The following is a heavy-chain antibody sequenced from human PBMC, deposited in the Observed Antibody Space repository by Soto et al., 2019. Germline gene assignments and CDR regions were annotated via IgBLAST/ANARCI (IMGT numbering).Heavy chain of an antibody. D-gene: IGHD6-19*01. CDR1: GFTFSSYW. J-gene: IGHJ4*02. V-gene: IGHV3-7*03. Sequence: PGGSLRLSCAASGFTFSSYWMSWVRQAPGKGLEWVANIKQDGSEKYYVDSVKGRFTISRDNAKNSLYLQMNSLRAEDTAVYYCARDTSHSSSWYGVLPIAVAGTGNFDYWGQGTLVTVSS. CDR2: IKQDGSEK. CDR3: ARDTSHSSSWYGVLPIAVAGTGNFDY.